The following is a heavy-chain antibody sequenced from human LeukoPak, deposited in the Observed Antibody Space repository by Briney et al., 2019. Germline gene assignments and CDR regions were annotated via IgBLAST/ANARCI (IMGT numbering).Heavy chain of an antibody. CDR1: GYTFTSYG. CDR2: ISAYNGNT. J-gene: IGHJ4*02. Sequence: ASVKVSCKASGYTFTSYGISWVRQAPGQGLEWMGWISAYNGNTNYAQKLQGRVTMTTDTSTSTAYMELRSLRSDDTAVYYCARDFTGGYDFRSGPQVYWGQGTLVTVSS. V-gene: IGHV1-18*01. CDR3: ARDFTGGYDFRSGPQVY. D-gene: IGHD3-3*01.